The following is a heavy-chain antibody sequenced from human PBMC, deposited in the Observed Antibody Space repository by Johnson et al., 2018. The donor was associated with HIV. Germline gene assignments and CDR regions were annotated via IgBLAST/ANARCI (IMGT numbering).Heavy chain of an antibody. CDR1: GFTVISDY. Sequence: VQLVESGGGLVQPGGSQRLSCGVSGFTVISDYMSWVRQAPGKGLEWVSTIYSGGSTYYADSVKGRFTIFRDNGKNMLYVQMNSLRAEDSAVYYCARTRMGVFDIWGQGTMVTVSS. D-gene: IGHD2-8*01. CDR2: IYSGGST. CDR3: ARTRMGVFDI. V-gene: IGHV3-66*01. J-gene: IGHJ3*02.